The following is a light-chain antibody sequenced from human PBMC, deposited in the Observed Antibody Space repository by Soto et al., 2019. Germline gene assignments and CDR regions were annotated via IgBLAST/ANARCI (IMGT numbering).Light chain of an antibody. CDR1: QSLVHSDGNTY. J-gene: IGKJ3*01. CDR3: MQTTHWPFT. Sequence: DVVLTQSPLSLPVTLGQPASISCRSSQSLVHSDGNTYLDWFQQRPGQSPMRLISKISNRDSGVPDRCSGSGSGTDFTLKISRVEAEDVGVYFCMQTTHWPFTFCHGTKVDIQ. V-gene: IGKV2-30*02. CDR2: KIS.